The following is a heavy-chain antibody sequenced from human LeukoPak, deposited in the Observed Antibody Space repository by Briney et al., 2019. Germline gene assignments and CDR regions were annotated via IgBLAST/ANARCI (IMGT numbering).Heavy chain of an antibody. J-gene: IGHJ5*02. V-gene: IGHV1-69*06. CDR3: ARDLSSSWYFSWFEP. Sequence: GASVKVSCKASGGTLSSYAISWVRQAPGQGLEWMGGIIPVFGTANYAQKFQGRVTITADKSTSTAYMELSSLRSEDTAVYYCARDLSSSWYFSWFEPWGQGTLVTVSS. CDR1: GGTLSSYA. CDR2: IIPVFGTA. D-gene: IGHD6-13*01.